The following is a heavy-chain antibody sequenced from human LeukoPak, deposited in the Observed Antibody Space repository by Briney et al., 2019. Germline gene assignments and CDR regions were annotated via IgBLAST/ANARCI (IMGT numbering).Heavy chain of an antibody. CDR1: GFTFSSYA. CDR3: ARGGGLDV. D-gene: IGHD3-16*01. V-gene: IGHV3-7*03. Sequence: GGSLRLSCVASGFTFSSYAMSWVRQAPGKGLEWVASINHNGNVNYYVDSVKGRFTISRDNAKNSLYLQMSNLRAEDTAVYFCARGGGLDVWGQGATVTVSS. J-gene: IGHJ6*02. CDR2: INHNGNVN.